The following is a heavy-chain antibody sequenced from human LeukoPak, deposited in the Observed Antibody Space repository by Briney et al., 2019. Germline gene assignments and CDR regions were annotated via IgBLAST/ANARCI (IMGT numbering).Heavy chain of an antibody. CDR1: GGSFSGYY. D-gene: IGHD3-10*01. V-gene: IGHV4-34*01. CDR3: ARARYHYGSGNLDY. J-gene: IGHJ4*02. Sequence: SETLSLTCAVYGGSFSGYYWSWIRQPPGKGLEWIGEINHSGSTNYNPSLKSRVTISVDTSKNQFSLKLSSVTAADTAVYYCARARYHYGSGNLDYWGQGTLVTVSS. CDR2: INHSGST.